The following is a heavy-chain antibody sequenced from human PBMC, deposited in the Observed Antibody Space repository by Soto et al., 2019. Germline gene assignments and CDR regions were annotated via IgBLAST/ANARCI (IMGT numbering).Heavy chain of an antibody. Sequence: GGSLRLSCAASGFTFSSYSMNWVRQAPGKGLEWVSYISSSSSTIYYADSVKGRFTISRDNAKNSLYLQMNSLRDEDTAVYYCARDVVVVAATTIYYYYGMDVWGQGTTVTVSS. CDR1: GFTFSSYS. J-gene: IGHJ6*02. CDR3: ARDVVVVAATTIYYYYGMDV. CDR2: ISSSSSTI. V-gene: IGHV3-48*02. D-gene: IGHD2-15*01.